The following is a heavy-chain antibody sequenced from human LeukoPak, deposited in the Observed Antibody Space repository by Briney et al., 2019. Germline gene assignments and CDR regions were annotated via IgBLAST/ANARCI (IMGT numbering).Heavy chain of an antibody. CDR2: IKQDGSEK. CDR3: ASRIEYSSSYYFDY. CDR1: GFTFSSYW. D-gene: IGHD6-6*01. V-gene: IGHV3-7*01. Sequence: GGSLRLSCAASGFTFSSYWMSWVRQAPGKGLEWVANIKQDGSEKYYVDSVKGRFTISRDNAKNSLYLQMNSLRAEDTAVYYCASRIEYSSSYYFDYWGQGTLVTASS. J-gene: IGHJ4*02.